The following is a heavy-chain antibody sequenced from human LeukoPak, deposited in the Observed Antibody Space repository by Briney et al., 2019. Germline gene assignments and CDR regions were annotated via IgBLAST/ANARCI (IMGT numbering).Heavy chain of an antibody. Sequence: GGSLRLSCAASGFTFSSYWMSWVRQAPGKGLEWVANIKQDGSEKYYVDSVKGRFTISRDNAKNSRYLQMNSLRAEDTAVYYCARGGAVAGGYYYGMDVWGQGTTVTVSS. CDR1: GFTFSSYW. CDR2: IKQDGSEK. D-gene: IGHD6-19*01. V-gene: IGHV3-7*01. J-gene: IGHJ6*02. CDR3: ARGGAVAGGYYYGMDV.